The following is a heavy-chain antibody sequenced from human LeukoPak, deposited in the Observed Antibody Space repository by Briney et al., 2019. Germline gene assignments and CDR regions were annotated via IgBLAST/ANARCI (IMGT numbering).Heavy chain of an antibody. CDR2: IYSGGST. Sequence: GGSLRLSCAASGFTFGSYAMSWVRQAPGKGLEWVSVIYSGGSTYYADSVKGRFTISRDNTKNTLYLQMNSLRAEDTAVYYCARGRTRRITIFGVSENWFDPWGQGTLVTVSS. J-gene: IGHJ5*02. V-gene: IGHV3-66*01. D-gene: IGHD3-3*01. CDR3: ARGRTRRITIFGVSENWFDP. CDR1: GFTFGSYA.